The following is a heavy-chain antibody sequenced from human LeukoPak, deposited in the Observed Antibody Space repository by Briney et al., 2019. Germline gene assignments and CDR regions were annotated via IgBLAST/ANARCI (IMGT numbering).Heavy chain of an antibody. Sequence: PSQTLSLTCTVSGGSISSGDYYWSWIRQPPGRGLEWIGYIYCSGSTYYNPSLKRRITITENTAKNQFSLKLSSVTAADTAVYYCARFYDSSGYYYVRYFDYWGQGTLVTVSS. V-gene: IGHV4-30-4*01. CDR3: ARFYDSSGYYYVRYFDY. D-gene: IGHD3-22*01. CDR2: IYCSGST. J-gene: IGHJ4*02. CDR1: GGSISSGDYY.